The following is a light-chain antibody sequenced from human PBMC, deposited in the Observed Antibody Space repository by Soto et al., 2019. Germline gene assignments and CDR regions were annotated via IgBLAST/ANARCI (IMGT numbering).Light chain of an antibody. CDR3: SSYTSSSTYV. Sequence: QSALTQPASVSGSPGQSITISCTGTSSDVGGYNYVSWYQQHPGKAPKLMIYDVSNRPSGVSNRFSGSKSGNTASLTISGLQAEDEADYYCSSYTSSSTYVFGTGTKLNVL. V-gene: IGLV2-14*01. CDR1: SSDVGGYNY. CDR2: DVS. J-gene: IGLJ1*01.